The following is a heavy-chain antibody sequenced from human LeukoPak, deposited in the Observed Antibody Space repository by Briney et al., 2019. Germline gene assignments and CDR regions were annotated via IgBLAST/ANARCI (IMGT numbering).Heavy chain of an antibody. V-gene: IGHV4-61*02. J-gene: IGHJ3*02. CDR1: GGSISSGSYY. D-gene: IGHD3-22*01. Sequence: PWETLSLTCTVSGGSISSGSYYWSWIRQPAGKGLGWIGRIYTSGSTNYNPSLKSRVTISVDTSKNQFSLKLSSVTAADTAVYYCASYYDSTGLDIWGQGTMVTVSS. CDR2: IYTSGST. CDR3: ASYYDSTGLDI.